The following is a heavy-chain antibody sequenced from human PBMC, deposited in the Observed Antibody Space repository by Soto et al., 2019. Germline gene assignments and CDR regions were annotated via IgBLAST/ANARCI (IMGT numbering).Heavy chain of an antibody. D-gene: IGHD1-26*01. J-gene: IGHJ6*02. CDR3: ARDHKWDGMDV. V-gene: IGHV4-31*03. CDR1: GGSFSSDSFI. CDR2: INYSGTT. Sequence: SETLSLTCSVSGGSFSSDSFIWSWVRQFPGKGLEWIGYINYSGTTYYNPSLRSRITMSVDTSKNKFSLNLSSVTAADTAVYYCARDHKWDGMDVWGQGTTVTVS.